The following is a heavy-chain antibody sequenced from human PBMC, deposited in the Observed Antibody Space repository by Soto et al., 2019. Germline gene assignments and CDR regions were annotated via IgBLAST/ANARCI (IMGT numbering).Heavy chain of an antibody. CDR1: GGSISSGGYY. CDR3: ARVGPWEGGGWMDV. J-gene: IGHJ6*02. D-gene: IGHD1-26*01. Sequence: QVQLQESGPGLVKPSQTLSLTCTVSGGSISSGGYYWSWIRQHPEKGLEWIGYIYNSGRTYYNPSLKSRVTISVDTSKNQFSLKLSSVTAADTAVYYCARVGPWEGGGWMDVWGQGTTVTVSS. V-gene: IGHV4-31*03. CDR2: IYNSGRT.